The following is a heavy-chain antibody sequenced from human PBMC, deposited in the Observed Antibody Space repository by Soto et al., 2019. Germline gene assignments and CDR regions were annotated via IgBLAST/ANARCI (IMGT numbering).Heavy chain of an antibody. V-gene: IGHV3-7*01. D-gene: IGHD2-2*01. CDR3: ARPARECSSPGCAN. J-gene: IGHJ4*02. Sequence: EVQLVESGGGLVQPGGSLRLSCVVSGLTFSNYWMSRVRQAPGKGLEWVANINRDGSETYYVDSVKGRFTISRDNIKNSLYLQMTSLRAEDTAVYYCARPARECSSPGCANWGQGTLVTVSS. CDR2: INRDGSET. CDR1: GLTFSNYW.